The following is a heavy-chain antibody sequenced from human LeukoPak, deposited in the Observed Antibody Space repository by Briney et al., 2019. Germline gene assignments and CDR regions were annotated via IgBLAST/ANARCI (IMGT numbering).Heavy chain of an antibody. CDR3: ASHQLGYSGSYPLEY. J-gene: IGHJ4*02. CDR2: IYHRGTT. V-gene: IGHV4-59*08. D-gene: IGHD1-26*01. Sequence: SSETLSLTCSVSGGSISSYYWSWIRQSPGKGREWVGYIYHRGTTTYSPSLRSRVIISIDTSKSQFSLKLSSVTAADTAVYYCASHQLGYSGSYPLEYWGQGTLVAVTS. CDR1: GGSISSYY.